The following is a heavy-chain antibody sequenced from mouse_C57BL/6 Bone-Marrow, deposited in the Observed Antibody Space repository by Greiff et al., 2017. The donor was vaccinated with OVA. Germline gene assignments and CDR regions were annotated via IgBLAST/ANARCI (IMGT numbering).Heavy chain of an antibody. Sequence: QVQLQQPGAELVKPGASVKLSCKASGYTFTSYWMQWVKQRPGQGLEWIGEIDPSDSYTNYNQKFKGKATLTVDTSSSTAYMQLSSLTSEDSAVYYCARYEGNYVPYYAMDYWGQGTSVTVSS. CDR3: ARYEGNYVPYYAMDY. D-gene: IGHD2-1*01. CDR2: IDPSDSYT. J-gene: IGHJ4*01. CDR1: GYTFTSYW. V-gene: IGHV1-50*01.